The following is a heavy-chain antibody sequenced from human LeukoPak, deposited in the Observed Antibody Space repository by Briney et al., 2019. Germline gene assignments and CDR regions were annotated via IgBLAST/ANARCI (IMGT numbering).Heavy chain of an antibody. J-gene: IGHJ4*02. CDR2: LSYSGST. V-gene: IGHV4-39*01. CDR3: VCGVPPRLYDY. Sequence: SETLSLTSAVSGDSTRRASSYCGWIRQPPGKGLECIVTLSYSGSTYHNPSLKSRVTIFVDTSKNQFSLKLNSVTAADTAVYFCVCGVPPRLYDYWGQGTLVTVSS. D-gene: IGHD2-2*01. CDR1: GDSTRRASSY.